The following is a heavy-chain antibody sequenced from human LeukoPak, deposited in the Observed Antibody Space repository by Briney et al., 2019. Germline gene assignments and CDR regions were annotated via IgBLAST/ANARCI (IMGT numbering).Heavy chain of an antibody. CDR3: AKSRGYSYRALDY. CDR1: GFTFSSYA. Sequence: PGGSLRPSCAASGFTFSSYAMSWVRQAPGKGLEWVSGISGSGASTYYADSVKGRFTISRDNSKNTLYVQMNSLRAEDTALYYCAKSRGYSYRALDYWGQGTLGTVSS. V-gene: IGHV3-23*01. D-gene: IGHD5-18*01. CDR2: ISGSGAST. J-gene: IGHJ4*02.